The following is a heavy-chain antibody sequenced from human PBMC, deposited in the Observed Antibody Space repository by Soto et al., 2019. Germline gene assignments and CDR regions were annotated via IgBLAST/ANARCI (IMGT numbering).Heavy chain of an antibody. CDR2: IYYSGST. CDR1: GGSISSSSYY. CDR3: ARVSAYDFWSGYPWYYMDV. Sequence: SETLSLTCTVSGGSISSSSYYWGRIRQTPGKGLEGIGYIYYSGSTYYNPSLKSRVTISVDTSKNQFSLKLSSVTAADTAVYYCARVSAYDFWSGYPWYYMDVWGKGTTVTVSS. V-gene: IGHV4-39*07. D-gene: IGHD3-3*01. J-gene: IGHJ6*03.